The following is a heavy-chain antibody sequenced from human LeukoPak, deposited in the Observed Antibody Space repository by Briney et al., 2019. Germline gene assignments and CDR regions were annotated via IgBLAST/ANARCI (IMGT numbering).Heavy chain of an antibody. J-gene: IGHJ4*02. V-gene: IGHV3-30*02. D-gene: IGHD2-21*01. CDR2: IRYDGSNT. CDR3: AKDRFIYCVNGDFYPFDY. CDR1: GFTFSSHG. Sequence: GGSLRLSCAASGFTFSSHGMHWVRQAPGKGLEWVAFIRYDGSNTYYADSVRGRFTISRDNSENTLYLQMNSLRADDTAVYFCAKDRFIYCVNGDFYPFDYWGQGTLVTVSS.